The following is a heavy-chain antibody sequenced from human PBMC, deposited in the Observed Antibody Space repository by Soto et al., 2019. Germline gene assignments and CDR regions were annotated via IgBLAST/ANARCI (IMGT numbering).Heavy chain of an antibody. J-gene: IGHJ4*02. Sequence: PGGSLRLSCAASGFTCSSYGMTWVRQAPGKGLEWVSFSSATGAGTYYADSVQGRFTISRDHSKNTLYLQMTSLRADDTAVYYCAKDRRAGGNYGFYSDFWGQGALVTVSS. V-gene: IGHV3-23*01. CDR2: SSATGAGT. CDR3: AKDRRAGGNYGFYSDF. D-gene: IGHD1-7*01. CDR1: GFTCSSYG.